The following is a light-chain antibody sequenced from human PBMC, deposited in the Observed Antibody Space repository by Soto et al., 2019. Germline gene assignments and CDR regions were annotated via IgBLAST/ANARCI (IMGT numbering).Light chain of an antibody. J-gene: IGLJ1*01. CDR1: SSDVGSYNS. V-gene: IGLV2-23*01. Sequence: QSALTQPPSVSGSPGQSIAISCTGTSSDVGSYNSVSWYQQHPSKAPKLMIYEGSKRPSGVSDRFSGSKSGNTASLTISGLQAEDEADYYCCSYAGNPYVFGTGTKVTVL. CDR2: EGS. CDR3: CSYAGNPYV.